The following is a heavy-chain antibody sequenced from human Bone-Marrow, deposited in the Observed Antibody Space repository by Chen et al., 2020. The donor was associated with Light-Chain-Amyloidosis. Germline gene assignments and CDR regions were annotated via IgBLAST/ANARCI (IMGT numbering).Heavy chain of an antibody. CDR1: GFAFSSYA. Sequence: QVRLVESGGGVVQPGGSLRLSCAASGFAFSSYAMHWVRQAPGKGLEWVAAISYDENTKYYADSVRGRFTISRDNSKNTLFLQMSSLTADDTALFYCATDSAVPGAHPPDYWGQGTPVTFSS. J-gene: IGHJ4*02. CDR3: ATDSAVPGAHPPDY. V-gene: IGHV3-30-3*01. D-gene: IGHD6-19*01. CDR2: ISYDENTK.